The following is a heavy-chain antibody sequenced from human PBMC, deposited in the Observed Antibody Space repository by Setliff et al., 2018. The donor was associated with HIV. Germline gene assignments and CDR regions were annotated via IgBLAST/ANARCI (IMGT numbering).Heavy chain of an antibody. CDR3: TRDTGYILSGYRPHWYFDL. CDR1: GDSISRGNYY. Sequence: PSETLSLTCTFSGDSISRGNYYWSWIRQPAGKGLEWIGRIYSTGSTNYNPSLTSRVTISSDTSKNLFSLKLTTATAADAAVYYCTRDTGYILSGYRPHWYFDLWGRGTLVTVSS. J-gene: IGHJ2*01. CDR2: IYSTGST. V-gene: IGHV4-61*02. D-gene: IGHD3-9*01.